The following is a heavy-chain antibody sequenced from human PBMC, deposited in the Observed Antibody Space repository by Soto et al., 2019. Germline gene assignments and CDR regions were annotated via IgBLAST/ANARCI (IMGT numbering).Heavy chain of an antibody. CDR1: GGSISSSSYY. D-gene: IGHD6-19*01. CDR2: IYYSGST. CDR3: ASSSGWYVWFDP. J-gene: IGHJ5*02. Sequence: QPQLQESGPGLVKPSETLSLTCTVSGGSISSSSYYWGWIRQPPGKGLEWIGSIYYSGSTYYNPSLKSRVTISVDTSKNQFSLKLSSVTAADTAVYYCASSSGWYVWFDPWGQGTLVTVSS. V-gene: IGHV4-39*01.